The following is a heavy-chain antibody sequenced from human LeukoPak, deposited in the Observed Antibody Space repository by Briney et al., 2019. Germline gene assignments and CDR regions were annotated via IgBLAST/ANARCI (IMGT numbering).Heavy chain of an antibody. CDR2: ISYDGSNK. D-gene: IGHD3-9*01. V-gene: IGHV3-30*01. Sequence: GGSLRLSCAASGFTFSSYAMHWVRQAPGKGLEWVAVISYDGSNKYYADSVKGRFTISRDNSKNTLYLQMNSLRAEDTAVYYCARVAGDILTGYYRILDYWGQGTLVTVSS. CDR1: GFTFSSYA. CDR3: ARVAGDILTGYYRILDY. J-gene: IGHJ4*02.